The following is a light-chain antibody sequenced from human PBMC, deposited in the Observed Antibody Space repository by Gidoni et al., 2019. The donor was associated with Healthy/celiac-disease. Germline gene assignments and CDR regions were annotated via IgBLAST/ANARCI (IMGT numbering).Light chain of an antibody. J-gene: IGLJ1*01. CDR1: SSDVGSYNL. V-gene: IGLV2-23*01. CDR2: ECS. Sequence: QSALTQPDSVSGSPGQSITISCTGTSSDVGSYNLVSWYQQHPGKAPKLMIYECSKRPSGVSNRFSGSKSGNTASLTISGLQAEDEADYYCCSYAGSYVFGTGTKVTVL. CDR3: CSYAGSYV.